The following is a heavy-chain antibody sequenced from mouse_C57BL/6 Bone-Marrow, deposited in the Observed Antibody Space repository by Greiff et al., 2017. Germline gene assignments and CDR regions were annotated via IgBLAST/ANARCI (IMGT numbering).Heavy chain of an antibody. J-gene: IGHJ3*01. D-gene: IGHD2-10*01. CDR1: GYTFTSYW. CDR3: ASYYGNPWFAY. V-gene: IGHV1-55*01. Sequence: QVQLQQPGAELVKPGASVKMSCKASGYTFTSYWITWVKQRPGQGLEWIGDIYPTSGRTNYNEKFKSKATLTVDKSSSTAYMQLSSLTSEDSAVYYCASYYGNPWFAYWGQGTLVTVSA. CDR2: IYPTSGRT.